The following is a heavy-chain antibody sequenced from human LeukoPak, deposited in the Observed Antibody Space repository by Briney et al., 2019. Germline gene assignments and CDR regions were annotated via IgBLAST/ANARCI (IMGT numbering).Heavy chain of an antibody. CDR3: ARCRLTVSGMDV. D-gene: IGHD1-20*01. CDR2: IYYSGST. V-gene: IGHV4-39*07. CDR1: GGSISSSSYY. Sequence: SETLSLTCTVSGGSISSSSYYWGWIRQPPGTGLEWIGSIYYSGSTNYNPSLKSRVTISVDTSKNQFSLKLSSVTAADTAVYYCARCRLTVSGMDVWGKGTTVTVSS. J-gene: IGHJ6*03.